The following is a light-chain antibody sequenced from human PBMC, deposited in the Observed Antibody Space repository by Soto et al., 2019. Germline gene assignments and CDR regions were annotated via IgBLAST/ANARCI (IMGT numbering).Light chain of an antibody. Sequence: QSVLTQPPSMSGAPGQRVTISCTGSRSNIGAGYDVHWYQQLPGTAPKLLIFGNNNRPSGVPDRFSGSKSGTSASLAITGLQAEDEADYYCQSYDNRLSGYVFGTGTKVTVL. CDR1: RSNIGAGYD. V-gene: IGLV1-40*01. CDR3: QSYDNRLSGYV. J-gene: IGLJ1*01. CDR2: GNN.